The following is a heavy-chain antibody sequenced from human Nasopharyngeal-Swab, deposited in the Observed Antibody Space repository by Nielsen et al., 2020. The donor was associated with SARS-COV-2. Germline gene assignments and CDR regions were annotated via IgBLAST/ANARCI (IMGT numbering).Heavy chain of an antibody. J-gene: IGHJ4*02. D-gene: IGHD2-21*02. CDR2: TRNKANSYTT. CDR1: GSTFSDHY. CDR3: RVVVTATDFDY. V-gene: IGHV3-72*01. Sequence: GESLKISCAASGSTFSDHYMDWVRQAPGKGLEWVGRTRNKANSYTTEYAASVKGRFTISRDDSKNSLYLQMNSLKTEDTAVYYCRVVVTATDFDYWGQGTLVTVSS.